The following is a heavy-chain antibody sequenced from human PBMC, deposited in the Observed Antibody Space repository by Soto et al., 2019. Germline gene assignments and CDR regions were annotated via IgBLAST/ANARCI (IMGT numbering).Heavy chain of an antibody. V-gene: IGHV3-73*02. CDR1: GFTFSGSA. Sequence: EVQLVESGGGVVQPGGSLKLSCAASGFTFSGSAVHWVRQASGKGLEWVGRIRSKANNYATAYAASVQGRCTIFRDDLKNTAYLQMNSLKTEDTAVYYCTNPQVYYGMDVWGQGTTFTVSS. CDR2: IRSKANNYAT. CDR3: TNPQVYYGMDV. J-gene: IGHJ6*02.